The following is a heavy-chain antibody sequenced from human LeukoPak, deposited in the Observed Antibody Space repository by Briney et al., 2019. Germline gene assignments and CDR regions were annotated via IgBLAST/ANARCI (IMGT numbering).Heavy chain of an antibody. Sequence: PGGSLRLSCAASGFTFSSYSMNWVRQAPGKGLEWVSSISSSSSYIYYADSVKGRFTISRDNAKNSLYLQMNSLRAEDTAVYYCARVGWGYYYDSSGPIDYWGQGTLVTVSS. CDR2: ISSSSSYI. CDR1: GFTFSSYS. D-gene: IGHD3-22*01. J-gene: IGHJ4*02. CDR3: ARVGWGYYYDSSGPIDY. V-gene: IGHV3-21*01.